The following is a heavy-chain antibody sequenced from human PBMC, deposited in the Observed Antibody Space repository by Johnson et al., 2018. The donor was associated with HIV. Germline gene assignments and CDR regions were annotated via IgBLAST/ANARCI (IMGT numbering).Heavy chain of an antibody. CDR2: TYGGVDS. V-gene: IGHV3-66*01. D-gene: IGHD5/OR15-5a*01. CDR3: ASVFDAFDI. CDR1: AFTVSRKY. J-gene: IGHJ3*02. Sequence: VQLVESGGGLVKPGGSLRLSCVASAFTVSRKYMTWVRQAPGKGLEWVSVTYGGVDSHNADSVMGRFNISRDNSKNTLYLQMNSLRAEDTAVYYCASVFDAFDIWGQGTMVTVSS.